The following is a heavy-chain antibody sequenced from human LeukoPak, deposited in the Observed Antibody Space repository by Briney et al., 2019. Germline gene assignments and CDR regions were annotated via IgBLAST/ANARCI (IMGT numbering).Heavy chain of an antibody. CDR3: ARLGDYGSGSYTWFDP. V-gene: IGHV4-59*08. Sequence: SETLFLTCTVSGGSISSHYWSWIRQPPGKGLEWIGYIYYSGSTNYNPSLKSRVTISVDTSKNQFSLKLSSVTAADTAVYYCARLGDYGSGSYTWFDPWGQGTLVTVSS. CDR2: IYYSGST. J-gene: IGHJ5*02. D-gene: IGHD3-10*01. CDR1: GGSISSHY.